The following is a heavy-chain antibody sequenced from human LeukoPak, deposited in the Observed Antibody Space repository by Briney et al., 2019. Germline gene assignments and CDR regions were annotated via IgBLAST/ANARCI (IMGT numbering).Heavy chain of an antibody. J-gene: IGHJ3*02. CDR3: AREATTVTFDAFDI. Sequence: PGGSLRLSCAASGFTFSSYSMNWVRQAPGKGLEWVSSISSSSSYIYYADSVKGRFTISRGNAKNSLYLQMNSLRAEDTAVYYCAREATTVTFDAFDIWGQGTMVTVSS. D-gene: IGHD4-17*01. CDR2: ISSSSSYI. V-gene: IGHV3-21*01. CDR1: GFTFSSYS.